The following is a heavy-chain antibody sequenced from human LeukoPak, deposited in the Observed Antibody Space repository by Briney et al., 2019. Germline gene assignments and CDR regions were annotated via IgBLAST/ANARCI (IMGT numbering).Heavy chain of an antibody. CDR3: ARGGRYCSSSTCYYDY. J-gene: IGHJ4*02. D-gene: IGHD2-2*01. CDR1: GYTFTGYY. V-gene: IGHV1-2*02. Sequence: GASVKLSCKASGYTFTGYYMHWVRQAPGQGLELMGWITPNSGGTNYAQKFQGRVTMTRDTSISTAYMELSRLKSDDTAVYYCARGGRYCSSSTCYYDYWGQGTLVTVSS. CDR2: ITPNSGGT.